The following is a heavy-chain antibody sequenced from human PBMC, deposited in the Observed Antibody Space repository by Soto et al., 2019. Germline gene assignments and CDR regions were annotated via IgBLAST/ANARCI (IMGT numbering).Heavy chain of an antibody. D-gene: IGHD3-9*01. Sequence: GGSLRPSFQASPLIFTKAGLNWLRKAPGKGLEWSGRIKSTSDGGTTDSAAPVKGRFTISRDDSKNTVYLQMNNLKTEDTAVYYCTTSLGVLSDILTGFPDAFDIWGQGTMVTVSS. J-gene: IGHJ3*02. CDR3: TTSLGVLSDILTGFPDAFDI. CDR2: IKSTSDGGTT. CDR1: PLIFTKAG. V-gene: IGHV3-15*07.